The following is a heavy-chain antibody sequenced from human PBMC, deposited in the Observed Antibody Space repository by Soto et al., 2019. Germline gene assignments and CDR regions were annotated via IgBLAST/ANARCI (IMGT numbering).Heavy chain of an antibody. J-gene: IGHJ4*02. CDR1: GYTFTGYY. Sequence: GASVKVSCKASGYTFTGYYMHWVRQAPGQGLEWVGWINPNSGGTNYAQKFQGRVTMTRDTSISTAYMELSRLRSDDTAVYYCTRAGRGYSYGYPLFDYWGQGTLVTVSS. D-gene: IGHD5-18*01. CDR3: TRAGRGYSYGYPLFDY. V-gene: IGHV1-2*02. CDR2: INPNSGGT.